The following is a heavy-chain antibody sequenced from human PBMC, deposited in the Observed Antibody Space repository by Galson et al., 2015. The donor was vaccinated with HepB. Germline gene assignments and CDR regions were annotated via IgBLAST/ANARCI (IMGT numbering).Heavy chain of an antibody. Sequence: SLRLSCAASGFTFSDYYMSWIRQAPGKGLEWVSAISGSGGSTYYADSVKGRFTISRDNSKNTLYLQMNSLRAEDTAVYYCAKISSSYYYYYMDVWGKGTTVTVSS. CDR1: GFTFSDYY. CDR2: ISGSGGST. V-gene: IGHV3-23*01. D-gene: IGHD6-13*01. J-gene: IGHJ6*03. CDR3: AKISSSYYYYYMDV.